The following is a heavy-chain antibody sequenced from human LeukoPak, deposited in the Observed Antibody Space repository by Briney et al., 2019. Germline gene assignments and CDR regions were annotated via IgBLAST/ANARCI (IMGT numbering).Heavy chain of an antibody. CDR2: IVPIFDTP. CDR1: GGTFRDFA. V-gene: IGHV1-69*05. D-gene: IGHD3-10*01. J-gene: IGHJ4*02. Sequence: ASVKVSCKASGGTFRDFAVSWVRQAPGQGLEWMGGIVPIFDTPNYAQRFEDRVTITTDEATNAAYMELTGLRSEDTAVYYCASDIYGSQPSDYWGQGTLVIVSS. CDR3: ASDIYGSQPSDY.